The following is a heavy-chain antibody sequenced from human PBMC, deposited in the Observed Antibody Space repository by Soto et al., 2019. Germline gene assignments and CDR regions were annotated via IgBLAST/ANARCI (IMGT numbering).Heavy chain of an antibody. CDR2: INQDGSEK. J-gene: IGHJ4*02. CDR1: ESTVSRDW. D-gene: IGHD1-26*01. CDR3: SGGVGDAF. V-gene: IGHV3-7*04. Sequence: EVHLVESGGGLVQTGGSLRLSCAIFESTVSRDWMNWVRQAPGKGLEWVAHINQDGSEKYYVDSVKGRFTSSRDNAKKSLYLQVSSMGPAYTAMYYCSGGVGDAFWGQGTLVTVSS.